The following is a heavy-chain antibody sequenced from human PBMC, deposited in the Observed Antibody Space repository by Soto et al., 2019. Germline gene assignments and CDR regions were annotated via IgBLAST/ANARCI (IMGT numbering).Heavy chain of an antibody. CDR2: INPSGGST. CDR1: GYTFTSYY. V-gene: IGHV1-46*01. Sequence: GASVKVSCKASGYTFTSYYMHWARQAPGQGLEWMGIINPSGGSTSYAQKFQGRVTMTRDTSTSTVYMELSSLRSEDTAVYYCARDQQQLVHYYYYGMDVWGQGTTVTVSS. CDR3: ARDQQQLVHYYYYGMDV. D-gene: IGHD6-13*01. J-gene: IGHJ6*02.